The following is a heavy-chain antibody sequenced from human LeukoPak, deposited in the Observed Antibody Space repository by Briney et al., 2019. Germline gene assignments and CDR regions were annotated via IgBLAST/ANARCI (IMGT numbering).Heavy chain of an antibody. Sequence: SETLSLTCTVSGGSISSGGYYWSWIRQPPGKGLEWIGYIYYSGSTNYNPSLKSRVTISVDTSKNQFSLKLSSVTAADTAVYYCARETAVGAFDYWGQGTLVTVSS. D-gene: IGHD1-26*01. CDR2: IYYSGST. J-gene: IGHJ4*02. V-gene: IGHV4-61*08. CDR3: ARETAVGAFDY. CDR1: GGSISSGGYY.